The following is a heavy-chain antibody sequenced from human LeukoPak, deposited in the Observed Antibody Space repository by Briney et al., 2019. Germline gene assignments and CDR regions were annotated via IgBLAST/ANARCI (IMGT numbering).Heavy chain of an antibody. CDR1: GFTFSGSA. Sequence: PGGSLRLSCAASGFTFSGSAMHWVRQASGKGLEWVGRIRSKANSYATAYAASVKGRFTISRDDSKNTAYLQMNSLKTEDTAVFYCTRRSYYYGSGTNDYWGQGTLVTVSS. CDR3: TRRSYYYGSGTNDY. CDR2: IRSKANSYAT. D-gene: IGHD3-10*01. V-gene: IGHV3-73*01. J-gene: IGHJ4*02.